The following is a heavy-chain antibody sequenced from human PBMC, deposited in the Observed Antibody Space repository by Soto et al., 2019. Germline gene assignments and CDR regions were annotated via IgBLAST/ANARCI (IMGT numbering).Heavy chain of an antibody. Sequence: QVQLVESGGGVVQPGRSLRLSCAASGFTFSSYAMHWVRQAPGKGLEWVAVISYDGSNKYYADSVKGRFTISRDNSKNTLYLQMNSLRAEDTAVYYCARDPATVTREGYFDYWGQGTLVTVSS. CDR1: GFTFSSYA. D-gene: IGHD4-17*01. CDR3: ARDPATVTREGYFDY. CDR2: ISYDGSNK. J-gene: IGHJ4*02. V-gene: IGHV3-30-3*01.